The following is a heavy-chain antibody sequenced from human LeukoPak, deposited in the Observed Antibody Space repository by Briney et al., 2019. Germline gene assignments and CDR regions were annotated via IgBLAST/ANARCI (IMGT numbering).Heavy chain of an antibody. D-gene: IGHD3-22*01. J-gene: IGHJ3*02. CDR3: ARGKRRDSFKNVFDI. V-gene: IGHV4-34*01. Sequence: SETLSLTCTVSGGSLSGYHWSWIRQSPGRGLDWIGEIIHSGSTNYNPPLMSRVTMTQDTSKNHFSLRLSAVTAADTAVYYCARGKRRDSFKNVFDIWGQGTMVTVSS. CDR2: IIHSGST. CDR1: GGSLSGYH.